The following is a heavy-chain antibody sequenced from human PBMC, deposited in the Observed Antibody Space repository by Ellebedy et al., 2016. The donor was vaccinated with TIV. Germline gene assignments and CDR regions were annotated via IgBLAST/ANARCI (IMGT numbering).Heavy chain of an antibody. CDR2: IYSDDTT. D-gene: IGHD3-10*02. V-gene: IGHV3-66*01. Sequence: GESLKISCEASGFTFSDYYMTWVRQAPGKGLEWVSIIYSDDTTYYADSVRGRFTISRDNSKNTLILQMNSLRAEDTAVYYCARASFYDVDLSGWYFDLWGRGTLITVSS. J-gene: IGHJ2*01. CDR1: GFTFSDYY. CDR3: ARASFYDVDLSGWYFDL.